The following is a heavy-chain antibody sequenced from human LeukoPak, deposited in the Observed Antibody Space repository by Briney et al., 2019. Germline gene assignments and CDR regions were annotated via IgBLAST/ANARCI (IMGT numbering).Heavy chain of an antibody. CDR2: IYYSGST. Sequence: SETLSLTCTVSGGSISSSSYYWGWIRQPPGKGLEWIGSIYYSGSTYYNPSLKSRVTISVDTSKNQFSLKLSSVTAADTAVYYCASLLSSGWFIYYYHMDVWGKGTTVTVSS. CDR3: ASLLSSGWFIYYYHMDV. D-gene: IGHD6-19*01. CDR1: GGSISSSSYY. J-gene: IGHJ6*03. V-gene: IGHV4-39*01.